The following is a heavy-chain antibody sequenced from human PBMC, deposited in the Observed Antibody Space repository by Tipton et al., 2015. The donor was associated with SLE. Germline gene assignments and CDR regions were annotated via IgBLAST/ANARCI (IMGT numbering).Heavy chain of an antibody. CDR3: ARDLGKRLRAFDI. CDR1: GGSISSSSYY. Sequence: TLSLTCTVSGGSISSSSYYWGWIRQPPGKGLEWIGSIYYSWSTYYNPSLKSRVTISVDTSKNQFSLKVSSVTAADTAVYYCARDLGKRLRAFDIWGQGTMVTVSS. V-gene: IGHV4-39*07. J-gene: IGHJ3*02. D-gene: IGHD6-25*01. CDR2: IYYSWST.